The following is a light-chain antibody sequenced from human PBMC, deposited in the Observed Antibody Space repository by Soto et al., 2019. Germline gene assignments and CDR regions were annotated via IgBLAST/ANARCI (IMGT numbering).Light chain of an antibody. Sequence: EREMTQSPATLYVSPGERATLSCRASQSVSNNLAWYQQKPGQAPRLLIYGASTRATGIPARFSGSGSGTEFTLTISNVEPEDFAVYYCQQYGSSPGTFGQGTKVDIK. CDR3: QQYGSSPGT. J-gene: IGKJ1*01. V-gene: IGKV3-15*01. CDR2: GAS. CDR1: QSVSNN.